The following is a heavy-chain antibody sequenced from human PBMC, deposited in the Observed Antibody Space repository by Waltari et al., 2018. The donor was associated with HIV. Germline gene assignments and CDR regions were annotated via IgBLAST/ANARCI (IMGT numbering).Heavy chain of an antibody. V-gene: IGHV4-39*01. CDR1: GGSVRSTSYF. CDR3: ARHALRVGAAYWNFDL. Sequence: LQLQESGPGLVKPSETLSLTCAVSGGSVRSTSYFWGWIRQPPGKGLECVGRIYYTGRAYYNPSLKSRVTISVDTSKNQFSLKVTSVTAADTAVYYCARHALRVGAAYWNFDLWGRGTLVTVSS. J-gene: IGHJ2*01. CDR2: IYYTGRA. D-gene: IGHD1-26*01.